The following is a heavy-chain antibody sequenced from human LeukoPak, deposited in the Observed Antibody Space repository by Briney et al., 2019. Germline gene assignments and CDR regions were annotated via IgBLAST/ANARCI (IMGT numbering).Heavy chain of an antibody. CDR2: IYSGGST. J-gene: IGHJ4*02. CDR1: GFNVSSNY. V-gene: IGHV3-66*02. D-gene: IGHD6-13*01. CDR3: AKIVAAATSDY. Sequence: GGSLRLSCAASGFNVSSNYMSWVRQAPGKGLEWVSVIYSGGSTYYADSVKGRFTISRDNSKNTLYLQMNSLRAEDTAVYYCAKIVAAATSDYWGQGTLATVSS.